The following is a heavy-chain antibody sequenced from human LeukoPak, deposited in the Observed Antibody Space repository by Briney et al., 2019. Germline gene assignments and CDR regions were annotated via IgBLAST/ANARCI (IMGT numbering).Heavy chain of an antibody. CDR2: INPSGGST. J-gene: IGHJ4*02. V-gene: IGHV1-46*01. D-gene: IGHD2-15*01. CDR1: GYTFTSYY. CDR3: ARGRLNYNSGGLYDNPHLDY. Sequence: ASVKVSCKASGYTFTSYYMHWVRQAPGQGLEWMGIINPSGGSTSYAQKFQGRVTITADKSTSTAYMELSSLRSEDTAVYYCARGRLNYNSGGLYDNPHLDYWGQGTLVTVSS.